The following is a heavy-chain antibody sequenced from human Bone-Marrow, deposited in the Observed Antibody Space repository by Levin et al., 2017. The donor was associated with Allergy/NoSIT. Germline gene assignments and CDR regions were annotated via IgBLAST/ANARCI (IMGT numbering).Heavy chain of an antibody. D-gene: IGHD2-2*01. Sequence: ASVKVSCKTFGYTFNNDDINWVRQAPGEGREWMGWMSPNSGDTGSAWKFQRRVSMTWDTSTSTAYMELRRLRSEDTAMYYCTRGHPASLDAFHIWGQGTMITVTS. CDR1: GYTFNNDD. V-gene: IGHV1-8*01. CDR2: MSPNSGDT. J-gene: IGHJ3*02. CDR3: TRGHPASLDAFHI.